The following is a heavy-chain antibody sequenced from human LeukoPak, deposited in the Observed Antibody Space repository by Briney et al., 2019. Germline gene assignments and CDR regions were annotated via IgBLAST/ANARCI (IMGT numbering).Heavy chain of an antibody. CDR1: GYTFTSYD. CDR3: ARSYCSGGSCYQGAFDI. CDR2: MSPNSGNT. D-gene: IGHD2-15*01. Sequence: ASVKVSCKASGYTFTSYDINWVRQATGQGLEWMGWMSPNSGNTGYAQKFQGRVTMTRDTSISTAYMELSRLRSDDTAVYYCARSYCSGGSCYQGAFDIWGQGTMVTVSS. V-gene: IGHV1-8*02. J-gene: IGHJ3*02.